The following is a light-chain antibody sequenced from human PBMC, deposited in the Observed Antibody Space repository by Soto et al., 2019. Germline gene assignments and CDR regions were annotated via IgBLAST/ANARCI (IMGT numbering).Light chain of an antibody. CDR3: QQYNFYTWT. Sequence: DFQMTQSPSTLSASVGDRVTITCRASQSISTWLAWYQHKAGKAPKLLIYKASSLQSGVPSRFSGSGSGTEFTLTISSLQPDDFATYYCQQYNFYTWTFGQGTKVDIK. J-gene: IGKJ1*01. CDR1: QSISTW. CDR2: KAS. V-gene: IGKV1-5*03.